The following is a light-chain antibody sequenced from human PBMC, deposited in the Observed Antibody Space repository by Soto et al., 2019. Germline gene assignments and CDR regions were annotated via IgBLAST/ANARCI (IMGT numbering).Light chain of an antibody. CDR1: SSNIGAGYD. J-gene: IGLJ2*01. V-gene: IGLV1-40*01. CDR3: QSYDSSLSASDVV. Sequence: QLVLTQPPSVSGAPGQRVTISCTGTSSNIGAGYDVHWYQQLPGTAPKLLIYGNNNRPSGVPDRFSGSKSGASASLAITALQAEDEADYYCQSYDSSLSASDVVFGGGTQLTVL. CDR2: GNN.